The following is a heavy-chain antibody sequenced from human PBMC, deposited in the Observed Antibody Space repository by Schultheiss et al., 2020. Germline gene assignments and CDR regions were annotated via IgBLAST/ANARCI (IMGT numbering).Heavy chain of an antibody. V-gene: IGHV3-66*01. J-gene: IGHJ4*02. CDR1: GFTVSSNY. D-gene: IGHD5-24*01. Sequence: GGSLRLSCAASGFTVSSNYMSWVRQAPGKGLEWVSVIYSGGSTYYADSVKGRFTISRDNSKNTLYLQMNSLRAEDTAVYYCARGAGRGNYYFDTWGLGTLVTVSS. CDR2: IYSGGST. CDR3: ARGAGRGNYYFDT.